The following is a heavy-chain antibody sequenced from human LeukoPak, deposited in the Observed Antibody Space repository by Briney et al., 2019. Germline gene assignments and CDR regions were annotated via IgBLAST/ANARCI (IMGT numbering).Heavy chain of an antibody. J-gene: IGHJ4*02. CDR3: ARDGSSGWYWVDY. D-gene: IGHD6-19*01. CDR1: GFTFSSYG. Sequence: PGRSLTLSCAASGFTFSSYGMHWVRQAPGKGLEWVAVIWYDGSNKYYADSVKGRFTISGDNSKNTLYLKMNSLRAEDTAVYYCARDGSSGWYWVDYWGQGTLVTVSS. V-gene: IGHV3-33*08. CDR2: IWYDGSNK.